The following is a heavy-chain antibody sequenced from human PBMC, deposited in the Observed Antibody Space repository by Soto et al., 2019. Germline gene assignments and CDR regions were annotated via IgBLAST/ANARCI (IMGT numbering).Heavy chain of an antibody. D-gene: IGHD6-19*01. V-gene: IGHV3-30*18. J-gene: IGHJ4*02. CDR3: AKDRYSSSPGHLEY. Sequence: QVQLVELGGGAVQPGRSLTLSCTASGLSFSNYGMHWVRQAPGKGLEWVAIISDDGNSQNYAGSVTGRFTISRDNFKNTVYLQMDRLRGDDTAVYYCAKDRYSSSPGHLEYWGQGTLVTVSS. CDR2: ISDDGNSQ. CDR1: GLSFSNYG.